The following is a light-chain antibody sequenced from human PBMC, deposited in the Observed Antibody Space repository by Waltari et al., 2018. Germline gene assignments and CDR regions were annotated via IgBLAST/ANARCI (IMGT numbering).Light chain of an antibody. CDR1: DLGYYY. CDR3: QAWDNTAVV. CDR2: QDA. Sequence: SYELVQPPSLSVFPGQTASITCSGHDLGYYYVSWYQQRPGRPPVLLIYQDAKRPSGILERVSGSNSGNTATRTISGTQPIDDSDYYWQAWDNTAVVFGGGTRLTVL. J-gene: IGLJ2*01. V-gene: IGLV3-1*01.